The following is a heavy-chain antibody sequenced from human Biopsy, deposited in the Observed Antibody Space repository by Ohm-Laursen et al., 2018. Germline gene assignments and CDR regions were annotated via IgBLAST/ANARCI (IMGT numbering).Heavy chain of an antibody. J-gene: IGHJ4*02. V-gene: IGHV3-30*18. CDR1: GFTFSSYG. Sequence: SSLRLSCAASGFTFSSYGMHWVRQAPGKGLEWVSLISNDGDSKYSADSMEGRFTISRDNSRNTLFLQMNSLKAEDTAVYYCAKDRFPYTSGYSSVFEYWGQGTLVTVSS. CDR3: AKDRFPYTSGYSSVFEY. CDR2: ISNDGDSK. D-gene: IGHD3-22*01.